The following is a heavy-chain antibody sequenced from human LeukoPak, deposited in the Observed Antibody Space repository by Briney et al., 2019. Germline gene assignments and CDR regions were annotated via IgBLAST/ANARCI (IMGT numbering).Heavy chain of an antibody. J-gene: IGHJ4*02. CDR2: ISSNGGDT. D-gene: IGHD5-18*01. V-gene: IGHV3-64*01. CDR1: RFIFSSYA. Sequence: GGSLRLSCAASRFIFSSYAMHWIRQSPGKGLEYVSAISSNGGDTHYANFVKGRFTISRDNSKNTLYLQMRSLRADDMAVYYCARATWIQRWKLFDYWGQGTLVTFSS. CDR3: ARATWIQRWKLFDY.